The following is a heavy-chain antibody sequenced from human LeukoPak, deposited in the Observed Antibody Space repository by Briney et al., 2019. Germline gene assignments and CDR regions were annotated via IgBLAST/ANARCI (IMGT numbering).Heavy chain of an antibody. CDR3: AKDGPAPTVTTTNYYYSYGMDV. V-gene: IGHV3-30*18. D-gene: IGHD4-11*01. CDR2: ISYDGSNK. J-gene: IGHJ6*02. CDR1: GLTLSIYG. Sequence: PGRSLRLSCAASGLTLSIYGMESVRQAPGTGLEWVAFISYDGSNKYYADSGKGRYTISRDHSKHPRYLQMNSLRAEDTAVYYCAKDGPAPTVTTTNYYYSYGMDVWGQGTTVTVSS.